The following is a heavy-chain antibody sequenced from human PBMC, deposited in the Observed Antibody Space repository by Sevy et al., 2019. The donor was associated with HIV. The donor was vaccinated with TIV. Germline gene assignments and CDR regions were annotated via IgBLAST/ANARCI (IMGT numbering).Heavy chain of an antibody. J-gene: IGHJ5*02. CDR3: ARLNYSASAHGSWFDP. CDR1: GGSISSYY. D-gene: IGHD1-26*01. V-gene: IGHV4-59*01. CDR2: MYYSGIT. Sequence: SETLSLTCTVSGGSISSYYWSWIRQPPGKGLEWIAYMYYSGITNYSPSLKSRLTISIDTSKNHFSLKLRSVTAADTAVYYCARLNYSASAHGSWFDPWGQGTLVTVSS.